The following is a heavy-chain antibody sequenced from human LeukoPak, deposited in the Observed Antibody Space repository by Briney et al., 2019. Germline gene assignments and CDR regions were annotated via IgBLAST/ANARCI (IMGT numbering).Heavy chain of an antibody. CDR1: AYSISSAYY. CDR3: ERDVMMAPFAY. D-gene: IGHD3-16*01. V-gene: IGHV4-38-2*02. J-gene: IGHJ4*02. CDR2: IFHTGST. Sequence: SETLSLTCAVSAYSISSAYYWGWIRQPPGKGLEWIGSIFHTGSTYYNSSLKSRATISIDTSNNHLSLKVNSVTAADTAVYFCERDVMMAPFAYWGQGTLVTVSS.